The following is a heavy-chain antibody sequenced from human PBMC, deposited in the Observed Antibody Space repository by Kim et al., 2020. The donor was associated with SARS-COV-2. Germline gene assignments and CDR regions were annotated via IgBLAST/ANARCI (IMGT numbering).Heavy chain of an antibody. V-gene: IGHV1-2*02. CDR2: INPKTGVT. Sequence: ASVKVSCKASGYTFTDFYIHWVRQAPGQGLEWMGWINPKTGVTNSAQRFQDRVTMTRDTYITTAYMELSSLTSDDTAVYYCARCQNWNDAENWFDPLGQG. CDR3: ARCQNWNDAENWFDP. J-gene: IGHJ5*02. D-gene: IGHD1-1*01. CDR1: GYTFTDFY.